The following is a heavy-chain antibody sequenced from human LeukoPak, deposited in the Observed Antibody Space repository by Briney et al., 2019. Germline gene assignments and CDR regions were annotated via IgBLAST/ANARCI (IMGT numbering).Heavy chain of an antibody. CDR2: INPNSGGT. Sequence: ASVKVSCKASGYTFTGYYMHWVRRAPGQGLEWMGWINPNSGGTNYAQKFQGRVTMTRHTSISTAHMELSRLRSDDTAVYYCARAEYYYDSSGYHPIAYWGQGTLVTVSS. CDR3: ARAEYYYDSSGYHPIAY. D-gene: IGHD3-22*01. J-gene: IGHJ4*02. V-gene: IGHV1-2*02. CDR1: GYTFTGYY.